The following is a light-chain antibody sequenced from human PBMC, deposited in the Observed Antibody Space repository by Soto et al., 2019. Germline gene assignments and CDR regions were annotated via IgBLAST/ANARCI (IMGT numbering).Light chain of an antibody. CDR2: DAS. CDR3: QQYENYWT. J-gene: IGKJ1*01. Sequence: DIQMTQSPSTLSASVGDRVTITCRASQSISSWLAWYQQKPGKAPKLLIYDASSLESGVPSRFSGSGSGTEFTLTISNLQPADFATYYCQQYENYWTFGQGTKVEIK. V-gene: IGKV1-5*01. CDR1: QSISSW.